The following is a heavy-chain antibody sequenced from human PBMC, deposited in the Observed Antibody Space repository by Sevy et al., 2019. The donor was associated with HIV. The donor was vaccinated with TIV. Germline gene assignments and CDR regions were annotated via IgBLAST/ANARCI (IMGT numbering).Heavy chain of an antibody. J-gene: IGHJ6*02. CDR1: GFTFSSYA. D-gene: IGHD3-22*01. CDR2: ISYDGSNK. CDR3: ARAGDSSGYYGGRDYCYYGMDV. V-gene: IGHV3-30-3*01. Sequence: GGSLRLSCAASGFTFSSYAMHWVRQAPGKGLEWVAVISYDGSNKYYADSVKGRFTISRDNSKNTLYLQMNSLRAEDTAVYYCARAGDSSGYYGGRDYCYYGMDVWGQGTTVTVSS.